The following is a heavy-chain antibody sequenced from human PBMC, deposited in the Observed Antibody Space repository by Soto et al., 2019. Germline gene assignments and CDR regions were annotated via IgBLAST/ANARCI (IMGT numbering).Heavy chain of an antibody. J-gene: IGHJ6*02. D-gene: IGHD2-21*02. CDR3: AREETAWPLAYGLDV. CDR2: ISYDGSNK. Sequence: GGSLRLSCAASGFTFSSYAMHWVRQAPGKGLEWVAVISYDGSNKYYADSVKGRFTISRDNAENSVSLQMNSLRAEDTAVYYCAREETAWPLAYGLDVWGQGTTVTVSS. V-gene: IGHV3-30*07. CDR1: GFTFSSYA.